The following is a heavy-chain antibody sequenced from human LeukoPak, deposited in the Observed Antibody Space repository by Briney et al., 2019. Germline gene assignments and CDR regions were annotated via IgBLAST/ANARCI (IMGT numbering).Heavy chain of an antibody. J-gene: IGHJ6*03. CDR2: IYYSGST. D-gene: IGHD4-11*01. CDR1: GGSISSYY. Sequence: SETLSLTCTVSGGSISSYYWSWIRQPPGKGLEWIGYIYYSGSTNYNPSLKSRVTISVDTSKNQFSLKLSSVTAADTAVYYCARRSTVTHYYYYMDVWGKGTTVTVSS. V-gene: IGHV4-59*01. CDR3: ARRSTVTHYYYYMDV.